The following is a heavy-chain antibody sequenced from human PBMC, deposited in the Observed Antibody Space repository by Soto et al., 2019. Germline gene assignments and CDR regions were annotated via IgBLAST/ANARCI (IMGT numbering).Heavy chain of an antibody. CDR2: TYYRSKWYN. V-gene: IGHV6-1*01. J-gene: IGHJ6*02. Sequence: PSQILSLTCVISGDSVSSNSAAWNWIRQSPSRGLEWLGRTYYRSKWYNDYAVSVKSRITINPDTSKNQFSLQLNSVTPEDTAVYYCARDLGYSSSDYYYYYGMDVWGQGTTVTVSS. CDR1: GDSVSSNSAA. CDR3: ARDLGYSSSDYYYYYGMDV. D-gene: IGHD6-6*01.